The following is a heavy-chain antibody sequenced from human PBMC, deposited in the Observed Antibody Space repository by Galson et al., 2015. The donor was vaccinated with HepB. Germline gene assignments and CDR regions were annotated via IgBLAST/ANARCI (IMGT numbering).Heavy chain of an antibody. CDR3: ARDGRNVLLWFGELLSSDYYYGMDV. J-gene: IGHJ6*02. D-gene: IGHD3-10*01. CDR1: GFTFSSYA. CDR2: ISYDGSNK. Sequence: SLRLSCAASGFTFSSYAMHWVRQAPGKGLEWVAVISYDGSNKYYADSVKGRFTISRDNSKNTLYLQKNSLRAEDTAVYYCARDGRNVLLWFGELLSSDYYYGMDVWGQGTTVTVSS. V-gene: IGHV3-30-3*01.